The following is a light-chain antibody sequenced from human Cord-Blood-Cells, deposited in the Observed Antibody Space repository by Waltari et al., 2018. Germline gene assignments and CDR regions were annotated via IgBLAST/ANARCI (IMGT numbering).Light chain of an antibody. CDR1: SSDVGSYNL. CDR3: CSYAGSWV. Sequence: QSALTQPASVSGSPGQSITIPCTGTSSDVGSYNLVSWYQQHPGKAPKLMIYEGSKRRSGVSNRFSGSKSGNTASLTISGLQAEDEADYYCCSYAGSWVFGGGTKLTVL. CDR2: EGS. V-gene: IGLV2-23*01. J-gene: IGLJ3*02.